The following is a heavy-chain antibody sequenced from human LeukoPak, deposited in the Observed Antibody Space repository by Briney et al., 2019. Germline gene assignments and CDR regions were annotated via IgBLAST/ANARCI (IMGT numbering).Heavy chain of an antibody. J-gene: IGHJ4*02. CDR3: AKDGWELAFDY. CDR2: ISYDGSNK. CDR1: GFTFSSYG. V-gene: IGHV3-30*18. Sequence: GGPLRLSCAASGFTFSSYGMHWVRQAPGKGLEWVAVISYDGSNKYYADSVKGRFTISRDNSKNTLYLQMNSLRAEDTAVYYCAKDGWELAFDYWGQGTLVTVST. D-gene: IGHD1-26*01.